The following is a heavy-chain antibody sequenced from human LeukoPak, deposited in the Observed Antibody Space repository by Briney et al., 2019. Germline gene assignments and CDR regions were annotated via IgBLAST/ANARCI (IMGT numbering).Heavy chain of an antibody. D-gene: IGHD1-14*01. Sequence: PSETLSLTCAVSGYSISSGYHWACIRQPPGKVLEWIGSISHSGSTYYNPSLKSRVTISVDTSKNQFSVKLSYGSAADTAVYYCARDREDNPFDYWAQGTLVTVSS. V-gene: IGHV4-38-2*02. CDR2: ISHSGST. CDR3: ARDREDNPFDY. J-gene: IGHJ4*02. CDR1: GYSISSGYH.